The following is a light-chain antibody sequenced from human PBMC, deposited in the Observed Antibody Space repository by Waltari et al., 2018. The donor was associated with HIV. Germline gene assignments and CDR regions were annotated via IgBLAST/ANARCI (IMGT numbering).Light chain of an antibody. CDR2: WTS. CDR1: QSVLHSSNNKNY. J-gene: IGKJ2*01. V-gene: IGKV4-1*01. Sequence: DIVMTQTPDSLAVSLGERATINCKSSQSVLHSSNNKNYLAWYQQKPRQPPKLLIYWTSLRGSGVPDRFSASGSGTDFTLTISSLQAEDVAVYYCQQFYTTPYTFGQGTKLEI. CDR3: QQFYTTPYT.